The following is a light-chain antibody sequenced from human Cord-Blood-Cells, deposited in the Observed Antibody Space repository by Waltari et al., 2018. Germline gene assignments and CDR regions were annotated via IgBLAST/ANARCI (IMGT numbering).Light chain of an antibody. CDR3: QQYNSYWT. Sequence: DIQMTQSPSTLSASVGDRVTITCRASQSISSWLAWYQQKPGKAPKLLIYKASSLESGLPSRFSGSGSGTEFPLTISSLQPDDFANYYCQQYNSYWTFGQGTKVEIK. CDR1: QSISSW. CDR2: KAS. J-gene: IGKJ1*01. V-gene: IGKV1-5*03.